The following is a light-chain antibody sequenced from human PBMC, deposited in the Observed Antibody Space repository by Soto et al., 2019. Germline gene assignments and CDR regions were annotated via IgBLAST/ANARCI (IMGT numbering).Light chain of an antibody. J-gene: IGLJ2*01. V-gene: IGLV2-8*01. Sequence: QSALTQPPSASGSPGQSVTISCTGTSGDVGRYNYVSWYQQHPGKAPKLMIYEVGKWPSGVPDRFSGSKSGNTASLTVSGLQAEDEADYYCSSYTGNNNLVVFGGGTKLTVL. CDR1: SGDVGRYNY. CDR2: EVG. CDR3: SSYTGNNNLVV.